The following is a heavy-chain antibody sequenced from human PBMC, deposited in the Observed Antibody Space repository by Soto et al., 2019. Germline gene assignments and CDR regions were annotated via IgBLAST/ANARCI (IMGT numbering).Heavy chain of an antibody. V-gene: IGHV1-69*13. CDR3: ARARDSSGWGTYDY. Sequence: SVKVSCKASGGTFSSYAISWVRQAPGQGLEWMGGVIPIFGTTNYAQKFQGRVTITADESTSTAYMELSSLRSEDTAVYYCARARDSSGWGTYDYWGQGTLVTVSS. CDR2: VIPIFGTT. D-gene: IGHD6-19*01. J-gene: IGHJ4*02. CDR1: GGTFSSYA.